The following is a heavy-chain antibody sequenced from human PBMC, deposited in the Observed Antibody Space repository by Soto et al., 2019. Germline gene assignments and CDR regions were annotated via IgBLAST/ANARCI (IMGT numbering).Heavy chain of an antibody. J-gene: IGHJ3*01. CDR3: ARDILSVGPRANDAFDV. D-gene: IGHD2-8*02. CDR1: GLPLGANL. Sequence: QVQLVKSGVEGGNPGASVTISGWASGLPLGANLIIWGRQVPDQSLEWMGWINPDNGNTKYSQTFQGRVTISRHSSASIAYVEVTDLTSDDTAVYYCARDILSVGPRANDAFDVWGQGTMVTVSS. CDR2: INPDNGNT. V-gene: IGHV1-3*01.